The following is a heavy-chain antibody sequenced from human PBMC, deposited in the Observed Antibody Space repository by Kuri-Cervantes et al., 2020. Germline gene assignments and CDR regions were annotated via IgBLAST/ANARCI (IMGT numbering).Heavy chain of an antibody. CDR3: ARAISQVVAGTAVDY. Sequence: ASVKVSCKASGYTFTGYYMHWVRQAPGQGLEWMGWINPNSGGTNYAQKFQGRVTMTRDTSISTAYMELRSLRSDDTAVYYCARAISQVVAGTAVDYWGQGTLVTVSS. V-gene: IGHV1-2*02. J-gene: IGHJ4*02. D-gene: IGHD2-15*01. CDR2: INPNSGGT. CDR1: GYTFTGYY.